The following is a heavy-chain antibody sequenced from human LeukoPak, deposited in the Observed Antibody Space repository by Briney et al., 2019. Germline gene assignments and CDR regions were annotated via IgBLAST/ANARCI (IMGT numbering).Heavy chain of an antibody. J-gene: IGHJ4*02. CDR3: ARERRQVVDY. Sequence: PGGSLRLSCAASGFTFSSYAMHWVRQAPGKGLEWVAVISYDGSNKYYADSVKGRFTISRDNSKNTLYLQMNSLRAEDTAVYYCARERRQVVDYWGQGTLVTVSS. D-gene: IGHD1-1*01. CDR1: GFTFSSYA. CDR2: ISYDGSNK. V-gene: IGHV3-30-3*01.